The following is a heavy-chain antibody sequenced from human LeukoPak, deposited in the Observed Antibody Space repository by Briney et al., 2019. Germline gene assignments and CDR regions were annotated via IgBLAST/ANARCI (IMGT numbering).Heavy chain of an antibody. Sequence: SETLSLTCTVSDDSITMYHWTWIRQPPGKGLEWIGYVDHTGSTKFNPSLNGRVSISRDTSKNLFSLRLRSVTAADTAVYFCARGRVSSSTWYSTYYYYLYMDVWGKGTTVTVSS. D-gene: IGHD4-11*01. CDR2: VDHTGST. V-gene: IGHV4-59*01. J-gene: IGHJ6*03. CDR1: DDSITMYH. CDR3: ARGRVSSSTWYSTYYYYLYMDV.